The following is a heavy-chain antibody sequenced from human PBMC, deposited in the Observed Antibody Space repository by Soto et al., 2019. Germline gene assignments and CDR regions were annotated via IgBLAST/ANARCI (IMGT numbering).Heavy chain of an antibody. CDR2: IWYDGSNK. D-gene: IGHD6-19*01. CDR1: GFTFSSYG. J-gene: IGHJ6*02. Sequence: LRLSCAASGFTFSSYGMHWVRQAPGKGLEWVAVIWYDGSNKYYADSVKGRFTISRDNSKNTLYLQMNSLRAEDTAVYYCARDLAVAGLGYYYYYYGMDVWGQGTTVTVSS. V-gene: IGHV3-33*01. CDR3: ARDLAVAGLGYYYYYYGMDV.